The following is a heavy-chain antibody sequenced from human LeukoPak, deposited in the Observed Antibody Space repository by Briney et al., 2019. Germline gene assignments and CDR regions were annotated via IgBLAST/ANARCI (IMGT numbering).Heavy chain of an antibody. D-gene: IGHD3-22*01. CDR2: ISSSGSTI. CDR1: GFTFSDYY. Sequence: GGSLRLSCAAPGFTFSDYYMSWIRQAPGKGLEWVSYISSSGSTIYYADSVKGRFTISRDNAKNSLYLQMNSLRAEDTAVYYCARDYYDSSGDRYYFDYWGQGTLVTVSS. CDR3: ARDYYDSSGDRYYFDY. V-gene: IGHV3-11*04. J-gene: IGHJ4*02.